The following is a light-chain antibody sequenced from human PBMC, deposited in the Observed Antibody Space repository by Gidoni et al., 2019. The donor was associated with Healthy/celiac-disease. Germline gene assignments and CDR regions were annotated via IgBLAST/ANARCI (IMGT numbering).Light chain of an antibody. Sequence: EIVLTQSPGTLSLSPGERATPPCRASQSVSSSYLAWYQQKPGQSPRLFIYGASSRATGLPDRFSGSGSGTEFTLTSGRLETEDFAVYYCQQYSSSLTFGQGTKVEIK. CDR3: QQYSSSLT. CDR2: GAS. V-gene: IGKV3-20*01. J-gene: IGKJ1*01. CDR1: QSVSSSY.